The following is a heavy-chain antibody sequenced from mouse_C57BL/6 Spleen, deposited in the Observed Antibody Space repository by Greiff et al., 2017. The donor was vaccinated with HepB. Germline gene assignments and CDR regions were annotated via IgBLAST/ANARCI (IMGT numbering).Heavy chain of an antibody. V-gene: IGHV1-52*01. D-gene: IGHD3-1*01. CDR2: IDPSDSET. J-gene: IGHJ2*01. CDR1: GYTFTSYW. CDR3: ARGEGTAQAKGY. Sequence: QVQLKQPGAELVRPGSSVKLSCKASGYTFTSYWMHWVKQRPIQGLEWIGNIDPSDSETHYNQKFKDKATLTVDKSSSTAYMQLSSLKSEDSAVYYCARGEGTAQAKGYWGQGTTLTVSS.